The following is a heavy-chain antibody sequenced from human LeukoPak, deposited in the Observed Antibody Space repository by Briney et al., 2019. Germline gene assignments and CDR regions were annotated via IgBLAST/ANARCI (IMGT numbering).Heavy chain of an antibody. CDR1: GFTFSSYG. CDR3: AKGYCSGGSCLNWFDP. CDR2: ISGSGGST. V-gene: IGHV3-23*01. D-gene: IGHD2-15*01. J-gene: IGHJ5*02. Sequence: SGGSLRLSCAASGFTFSSYGMSWVRQAPGKGLEWVSAISGSGGSTYYADSVKGRFTISRDNSKNTLYLQMNSLRAEDTAVYYCAKGYCSGGSCLNWFDPWGQGTLVTVSS.